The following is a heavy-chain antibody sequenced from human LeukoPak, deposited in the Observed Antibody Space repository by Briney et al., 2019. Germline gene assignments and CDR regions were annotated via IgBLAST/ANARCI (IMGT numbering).Heavy chain of an antibody. V-gene: IGHV3-30-3*01. CDR2: ISYDGSNK. CDR3: ARRRIPDY. CDR1: GFTFSSYA. Sequence: GGSLRLSCAASGFTFSSYAMHWVRQAPGKGLEWVAVISYDGSNKYYADSVKGRFTISRDNSKNTLYPQMNSLRAEDTAVYYCARRRIPDYWGQGTLVTVSS. J-gene: IGHJ4*02. D-gene: IGHD2-15*01.